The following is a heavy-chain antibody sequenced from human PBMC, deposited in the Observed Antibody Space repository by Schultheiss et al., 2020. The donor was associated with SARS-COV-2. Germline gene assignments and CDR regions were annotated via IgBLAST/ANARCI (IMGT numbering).Heavy chain of an antibody. J-gene: IGHJ4*02. CDR1: GGSISSYY. Sequence: SQTLSLTCTVSGGSISSYYWSWIRQPPGKGLEWIECIYYSGITIYNPSLKSRVTISVDTSKNQFSLKLSSVTAADTAVYYCARGLRWSGYYFDYWGQGTLVTVSS. CDR2: IYYSGIT. V-gene: IGHV4-59*12. D-gene: IGHD3-3*01. CDR3: ARGLRWSGYYFDY.